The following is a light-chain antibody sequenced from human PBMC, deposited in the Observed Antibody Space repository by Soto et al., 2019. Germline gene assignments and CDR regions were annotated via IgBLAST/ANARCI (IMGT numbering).Light chain of an antibody. Sequence: EIELTQSPGTLSLSPGERATLSCRASQIVSSTYLAWFQQKPGQAPRLLIYDASTRATGIPDRFSGSGSGTDFTLTISGLEPEDFALYYCQQYGVTPPNTFGGGTKVEV. CDR1: QIVSSTY. V-gene: IGKV3-20*01. CDR2: DAS. J-gene: IGKJ4*01. CDR3: QQYGVTPPNT.